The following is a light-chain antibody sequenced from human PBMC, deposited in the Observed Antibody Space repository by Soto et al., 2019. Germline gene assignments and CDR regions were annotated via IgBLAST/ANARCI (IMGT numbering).Light chain of an antibody. CDR1: SSDVGGYSY. CDR2: DVS. V-gene: IGLV2-14*01. J-gene: IGLJ1*01. CDR3: SSYTSSSTLDV. Sequence: QSVLTQPASVSGSPGQSITISCTGTSSDVGGYSYVSWYQQHPGKAPKLMIYDVSNRPSGVSNRFSGSKSGNTASLTISGLQAEDEADYYCSSYTSSSTLDVFGTGTKVTGL.